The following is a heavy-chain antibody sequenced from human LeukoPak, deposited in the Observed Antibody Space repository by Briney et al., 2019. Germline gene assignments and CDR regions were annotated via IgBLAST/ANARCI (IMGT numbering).Heavy chain of an antibody. D-gene: IGHD3-3*01. CDR2: IYHSGST. Sequence: NTSETLSLTCTVSGYSISSGYYWGWIRQPPGKGLEWIGSIYHSGSTYYNPSLKSRVTISVDTSKNQFSLKLSSVTAADTAVYYCARDPGGSPYDFWSGYYPNFDYWGQGTLVTVSS. J-gene: IGHJ4*02. CDR3: ARDPGGSPYDFWSGYYPNFDY. V-gene: IGHV4-38-2*02. CDR1: GYSISSGYY.